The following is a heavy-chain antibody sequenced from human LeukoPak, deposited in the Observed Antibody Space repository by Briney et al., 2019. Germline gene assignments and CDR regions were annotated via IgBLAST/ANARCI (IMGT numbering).Heavy chain of an antibody. V-gene: IGHV4-34*01. J-gene: IGHJ4*02. D-gene: IGHD3-22*01. CDR1: GGSFSGYY. CDR3: ARLRDYYDSSGYYYYSDY. Sequence: SETLSLTCAVYGGSFSGYYWSWIRQPPGKGLEWIGEINHSGSTNYNPSLKSRVTISVDTSKNQFSLKLSSVTAADTAVYYCARLRDYYDSSGYYYYSDYWGQGTLVTVSS. CDR2: INHSGST.